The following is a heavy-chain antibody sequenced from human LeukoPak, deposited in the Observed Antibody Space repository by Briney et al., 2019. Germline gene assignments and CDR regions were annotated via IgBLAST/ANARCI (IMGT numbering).Heavy chain of an antibody. J-gene: IGHJ4*02. CDR3: ARTLGWGDSSGYSVYYFDY. D-gene: IGHD3-22*01. CDR1: GYTFATFW. Sequence: GESLKISCKGSGYTFATFWIGWVRQMPGRGLEWMGVIYPGDSDTRYSPSFQGQVTISADKSISTAYLQWSSLKASDTAMYYCARTLGWGDSSGYSVYYFDYWGQGTLVTVSS. V-gene: IGHV5-51*01. CDR2: IYPGDSDT.